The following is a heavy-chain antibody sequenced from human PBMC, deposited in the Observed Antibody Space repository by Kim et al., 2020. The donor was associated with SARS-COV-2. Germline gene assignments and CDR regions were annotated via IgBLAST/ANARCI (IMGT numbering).Heavy chain of an antibody. CDR2: ISAYNGNT. Sequence: ASVKVSCKASGYTFTSYGISWVRQAPGQGLEWMGWISAYNGNTNYAQKLQGRVTMTTDTSTSTAYMELRSLRSDDTAVYYCARDLPSPYSSGHRGAFDIWGQGTMVTVSS. D-gene: IGHD6-19*01. V-gene: IGHV1-18*01. CDR3: ARDLPSPYSSGHRGAFDI. J-gene: IGHJ3*02. CDR1: GYTFTSYG.